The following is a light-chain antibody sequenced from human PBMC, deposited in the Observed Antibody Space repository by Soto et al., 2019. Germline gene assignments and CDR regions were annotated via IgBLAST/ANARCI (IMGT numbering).Light chain of an antibody. Sequence: EIVLTQSPATLSLSPGERATLSCRASQSVSNYLAWFQQKPGQAPRLLIYAASSRATGIPARFSGTGSGTDFTLTISSLEPEDFAVYYCQQGSNWPITFGQGTRLEMK. V-gene: IGKV3-11*01. CDR1: QSVSNY. CDR2: AAS. J-gene: IGKJ5*01. CDR3: QQGSNWPIT.